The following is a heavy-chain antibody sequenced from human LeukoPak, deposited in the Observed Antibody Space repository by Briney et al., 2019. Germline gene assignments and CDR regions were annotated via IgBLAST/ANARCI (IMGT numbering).Heavy chain of an antibody. CDR1: GFTFSSYW. Sequence: GGSLRLSCAASGFTFSSYWMSWVRQAPGKGLEWVANIKQDGSDKYYVDSVKGRFTISRDNSKNTLYLQMNSLRAEDTAVYYCAKDLGRSGWSDFDYWGQGTLVTVSS. CDR2: IKQDGSDK. D-gene: IGHD6-19*01. CDR3: AKDLGRSGWSDFDY. V-gene: IGHV3-7*03. J-gene: IGHJ4*02.